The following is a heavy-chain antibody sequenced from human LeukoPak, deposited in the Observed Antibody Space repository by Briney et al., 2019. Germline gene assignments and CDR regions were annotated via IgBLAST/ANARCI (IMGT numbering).Heavy chain of an antibody. D-gene: IGHD3-22*01. CDR2: IYTSGST. CDR3: ARTYYDSSGYGGLVY. J-gene: IGHJ4*02. V-gene: IGHV4-61*02. Sequence: PSETLSLTCTVSGGSISSGGYYWSWIRQPAGKGLEWIGRIYTSGSTNYNPSLKSRVTISVDTSKNQFSLKLSSVTAADTAVYYCARTYYDSSGYGGLVYWGQGTLVTVSS. CDR1: GGSISSGGYY.